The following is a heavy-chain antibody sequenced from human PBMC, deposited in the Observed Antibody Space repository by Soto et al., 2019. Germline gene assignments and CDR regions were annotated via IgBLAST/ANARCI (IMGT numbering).Heavy chain of an antibody. CDR1: GFTFGDYA. CDR2: IRSKAYGGAT. V-gene: IGHV3-49*03. J-gene: IGHJ5*02. D-gene: IGHD3-10*01. CDR3: THMYYYGSGPLNWFDP. Sequence: GGSLRLSCTASGFTFGDYAMSWFRQAPGKGLEWVGFIRSKAYGGATEYAASVKGRFTISRDDSKSIAYLQMNSLKTEDTAVYYCTHMYYYGSGPLNWFDPWGQGTLVTVSS.